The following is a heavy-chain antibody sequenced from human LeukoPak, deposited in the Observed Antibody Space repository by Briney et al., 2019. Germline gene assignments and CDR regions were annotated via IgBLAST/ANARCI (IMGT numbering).Heavy chain of an antibody. CDR1: GFTFGSHA. D-gene: IGHD3-16*01. Sequence: GGSLRLSCAASGFTFGSHAMSWVRQAPGKGLEWVSSISGSGGATYYADSVKGRFTISRDNSKNTLHLQMNSLRAEDTAVYYCAKQVGLGPNFDYWGQGTLVTVSS. CDR3: AKQVGLGPNFDY. J-gene: IGHJ4*02. V-gene: IGHV3-23*01. CDR2: ISGSGGAT.